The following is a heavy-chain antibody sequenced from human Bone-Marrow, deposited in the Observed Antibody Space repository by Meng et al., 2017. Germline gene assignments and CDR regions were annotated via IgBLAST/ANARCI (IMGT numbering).Heavy chain of an antibody. CDR2: ISNSSSYI. D-gene: IGHD3-22*01. CDR1: GFTFSSYS. V-gene: IGHV3-21*01. J-gene: IGHJ3*02. Sequence: GESLKISCAASGFTFSSYSMNWVRQAPGKGLEWVSSISNSSSYIYYADSVKGRFTISRDNAKNSLYLQMNSLRAEDTAVYYCARDPVTMIVALSNDAFDIWGQGTVVTVSS. CDR3: ARDPVTMIVALSNDAFDI.